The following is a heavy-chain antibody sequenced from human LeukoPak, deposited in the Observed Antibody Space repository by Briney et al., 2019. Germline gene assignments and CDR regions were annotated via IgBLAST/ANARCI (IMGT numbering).Heavy chain of an antibody. V-gene: IGHV1-69*04. Sequence: SVKVSCKASGGTFSSYAISWVRQAPGQGREWMGRIIPIFGIANYAQKFQGRVTITADKSTSTAYMELSSLRSEDTAVYYCARGAYYYDSSGYPNWFDPWGQGTLVTVSS. D-gene: IGHD3-22*01. J-gene: IGHJ5*02. CDR2: IIPIFGIA. CDR3: ARGAYYYDSSGYPNWFDP. CDR1: GGTFSSYA.